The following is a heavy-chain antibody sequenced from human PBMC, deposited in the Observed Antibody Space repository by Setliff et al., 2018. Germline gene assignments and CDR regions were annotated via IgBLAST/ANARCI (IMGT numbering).Heavy chain of an antibody. J-gene: IGHJ5*02. V-gene: IGHV4-59*01. Sequence: KTSETLSLTCSVSGGSISSSYWTWIRQPPGKGLEWIGHIYSSGSSNYNPSLKSRVTISVDTSKNQFSLRLSSVTAADTAVYYCARAAKYDSSGYYGFWFDPWGQGNLVTVSS. CDR2: IYSSGSS. CDR1: GGSISSSY. D-gene: IGHD3-22*01. CDR3: ARAAKYDSSGYYGFWFDP.